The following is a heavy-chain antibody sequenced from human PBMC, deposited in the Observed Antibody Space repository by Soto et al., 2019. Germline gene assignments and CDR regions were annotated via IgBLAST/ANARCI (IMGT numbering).Heavy chain of an antibody. CDR2: ISSNGGNT. D-gene: IGHD3-10*02. Sequence: EVQLVESGGGLVQPGGSLRLSCSVSGFTFSTYAMHWVRQAPGKGLEYVSAISSNGGNTYYAEAVKGRFTISRDNSKNTLYLQMSCLRAEDTTVYYCVKSRDPYVPYYFDYWGQGTLVTVSS. J-gene: IGHJ4*02. V-gene: IGHV3-64D*06. CDR1: GFTFSTYA. CDR3: VKSRDPYVPYYFDY.